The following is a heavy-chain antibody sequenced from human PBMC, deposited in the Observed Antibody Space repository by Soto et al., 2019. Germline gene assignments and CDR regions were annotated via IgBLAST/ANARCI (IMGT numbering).Heavy chain of an antibody. CDR1: GFAFNNAW. CDR2: IKKRADGGTT. D-gene: IGHD6-6*01. V-gene: IGHV3-15*01. Sequence: EVQLVESGGGLVKPGGSLRLSCAASGFAFNNAWMNWVRQAPGKGLEWVGRIKKRADGGTTDYAAPVKGRFTISRDDSKDTLYVQLNNLKTEDTALYYCTTDPLWYASSSYVFHVWGQGTMVTVSS. J-gene: IGHJ3*01. CDR3: TTDPLWYASSSYVFHV.